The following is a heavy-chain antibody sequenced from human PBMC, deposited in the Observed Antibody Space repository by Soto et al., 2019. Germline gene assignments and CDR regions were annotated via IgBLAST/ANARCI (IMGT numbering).Heavy chain of an antibody. CDR3: AGYRCSGKRWSKFGY. Sequence: PSETLSLTCTVSGVVLGSDAYYWSWIRQHPGKGLEWIGNIYHTGSTYYNPSLKSRVAISLDTSQNQFFLRLSSVTAADTAVYLRAGYRCSGKRWSKFGYWGQGYLVPVSS. CDR1: GVVLGSDAYY. D-gene: IGHD3-16*02. CDR2: IYHTGST. J-gene: IGHJ4*02. V-gene: IGHV4-31*03.